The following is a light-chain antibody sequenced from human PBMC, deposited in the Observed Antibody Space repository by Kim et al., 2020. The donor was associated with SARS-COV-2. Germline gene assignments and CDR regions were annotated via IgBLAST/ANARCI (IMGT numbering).Light chain of an antibody. CDR2: SAS. V-gene: IGKV3-20*01. CDR1: QTVCSTC. J-gene: IGKJ2*01. Sequence: SPRERATLSCRASQTVCSTCLAWYQQKPGQAPRLLIYSASTRATGIPDRFSGGGSGTDFTLTISRLEPEDFAVYYCQQYGTSPPYTFGQGTKLEIK. CDR3: QQYGTSPPYT.